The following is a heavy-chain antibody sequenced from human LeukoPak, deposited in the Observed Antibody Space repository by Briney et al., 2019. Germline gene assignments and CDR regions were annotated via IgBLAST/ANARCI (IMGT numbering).Heavy chain of an antibody. CDR1: GGSISSSSYY. CDR2: IYYSGST. Sequence: SETLSLTCTVSGGSISSSSYYWGWIRQPPGKGLEWIGSIYYSGSTYYNPSLKSRVTISVDTSKNQFSLKLSSVTAADTAVYYCARDERTIFGVVCEYYFDYWGQGTLVTVSS. V-gene: IGHV4-39*07. J-gene: IGHJ4*02. CDR3: ARDERTIFGVVCEYYFDY. D-gene: IGHD3-3*01.